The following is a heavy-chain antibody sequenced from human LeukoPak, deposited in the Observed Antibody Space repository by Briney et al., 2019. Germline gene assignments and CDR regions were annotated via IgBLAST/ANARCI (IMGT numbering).Heavy chain of an antibody. V-gene: IGHV3-21*01. CDR2: ISSSSSYI. D-gene: IGHD1-14*01. J-gene: IGHJ4*02. Sequence: GGSLRLSCAASGFTFSSYSMNWVRQAPGKGLEWVSSISSSSSYIYYTDSVKGRFTISRDNAKNSLYLQMNSLRAEDTAVYYCARSPVSRKLDYWGQGTLVTVSS. CDR3: ARSPVSRKLDY. CDR1: GFTFSSYS.